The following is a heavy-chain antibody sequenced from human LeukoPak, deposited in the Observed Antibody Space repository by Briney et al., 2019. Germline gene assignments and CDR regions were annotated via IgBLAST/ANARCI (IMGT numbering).Heavy chain of an antibody. V-gene: IGHV4-39*01. CDR1: GGSISSSSYY. Sequence: SETLSLTCTVSGGSISSSSYYWGWIRQPPGKGLEWIGSIYYSGSTYYNPSLKSRVTISVDTSKNQFSLKLSSVTAADTAVYYCARSGYLAVDAFDIWGQGTMVTVSS. J-gene: IGHJ3*02. CDR3: ARSGYLAVDAFDI. CDR2: IYYSGST. D-gene: IGHD6-19*01.